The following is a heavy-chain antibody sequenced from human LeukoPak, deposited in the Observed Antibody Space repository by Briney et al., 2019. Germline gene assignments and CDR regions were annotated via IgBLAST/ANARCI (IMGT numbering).Heavy chain of an antibody. J-gene: IGHJ4*02. CDR1: GFSLSTSGVG. CDR3: AXIXARTSCLDY. V-gene: IGHV2-5*02. CDR2: IYWDDDK. D-gene: IGHD2-2*01. Sequence: SGPTLVKPTQTLTLTCTFSGFSLSTSGVGVGWIRQPPGKALEWLALIYWDDDKRYSPSLKSRLTITKDTSKNQVVLTMTNMDPXDTATYYCAXIXARTSCLDYWGQGTLVTVSS.